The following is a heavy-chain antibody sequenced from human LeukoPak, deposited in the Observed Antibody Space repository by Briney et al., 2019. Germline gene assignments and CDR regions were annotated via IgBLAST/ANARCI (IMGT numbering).Heavy chain of an antibody. V-gene: IGHV3-7*01. CDR3: ARGTTLRLGELSHFDY. CDR1: GFTFSSYW. CDR2: IKQDGSEK. J-gene: IGHJ4*02. D-gene: IGHD3-16*02. Sequence: GGSLRLSCAASGFTFSSYWMSWVRQAPGKGLEWVANIKQDGSEKYYVDSVKGRFTISRDNAKNSLYLQMNSLRAEDTAVYYCARGTTLRLGELSHFDYWGQGTLVTVSS.